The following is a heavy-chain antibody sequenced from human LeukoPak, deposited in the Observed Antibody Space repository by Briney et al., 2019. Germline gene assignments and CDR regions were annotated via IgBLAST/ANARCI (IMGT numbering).Heavy chain of an antibody. Sequence: GSLRLSCAASGFTFSSYWMSWVRQAPGKGLEWVAKIKQDGSEKYYVDSVKGRFTISRDNAKNSLYLQMNSLRAEDTAVYYCASVRMGSGWYSWDYWGQGTLVTVSS. J-gene: IGHJ4*02. D-gene: IGHD6-19*01. CDR3: ASVRMGSGWYSWDY. CDR2: IKQDGSEK. CDR1: GFTFSSYW. V-gene: IGHV3-7*01.